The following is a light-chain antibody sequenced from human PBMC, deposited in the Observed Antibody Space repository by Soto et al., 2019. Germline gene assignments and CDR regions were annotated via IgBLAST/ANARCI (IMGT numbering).Light chain of an antibody. CDR1: QSISSW. CDR3: KHYNSYSEA. J-gene: IGKJ1*01. Sequence: DIQMTQSPSTLSASVGDRVTITCRASQSISSWLAWYQQKPGKAPKLLIYKAYTLKSGVPSRFSGSGSGTEFTLTISSLQPDDFATYYCKHYNSYSEAFGQGTKVDNK. V-gene: IGKV1-5*03. CDR2: KAY.